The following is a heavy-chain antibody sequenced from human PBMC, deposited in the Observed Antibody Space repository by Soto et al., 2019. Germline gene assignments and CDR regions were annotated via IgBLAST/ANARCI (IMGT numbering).Heavy chain of an antibody. Sequence: GSLRLSCAASGFTFSGYSVNWVRQAPGKGLEWVSYISSGSKTIYYAESVKGRFTVSRDNARNSQYLQMNSLRDEDTAVYYCVREDILGVRSFDYWGQGTLVTVSS. J-gene: IGHJ4*02. V-gene: IGHV3-48*02. CDR3: VREDILGVRSFDY. CDR2: ISSGSKTI. CDR1: GFTFSGYS. D-gene: IGHD3-9*01.